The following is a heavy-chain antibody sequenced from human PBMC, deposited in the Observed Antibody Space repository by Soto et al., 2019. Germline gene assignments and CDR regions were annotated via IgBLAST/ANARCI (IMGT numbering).Heavy chain of an antibody. CDR3: AREMIVVQRGYFDY. D-gene: IGHD3-22*01. J-gene: IGHJ4*02. V-gene: IGHV3-30-3*01. Sequence: GGSLRLSCAASGFTFSSYAMHWVRQAPGKGLEWVAVISYDGSNKYYADSVKGRFTISRDNSKNTLYLQMNSLRAEDTAVYYCAREMIVVQRGYFDYWGQGTLVTVSS. CDR2: ISYDGSNK. CDR1: GFTFSSYA.